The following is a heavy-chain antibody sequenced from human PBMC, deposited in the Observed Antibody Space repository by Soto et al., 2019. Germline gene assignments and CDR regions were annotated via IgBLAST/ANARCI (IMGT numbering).Heavy chain of an antibody. V-gene: IGHV4-59*01. CDR1: GGSISSYY. Sequence: SETLSLTCTVSGGSISSYYWSWILQPPGKGLEWIGYIYYSGSTNYNPSLKSRVTISVDTSKNQFSLKLSSVTAADTAVYYCARGRLRYFDYWGQGTLVTVCS. CDR2: IYYSGST. J-gene: IGHJ4*02. CDR3: ARGRLRYFDY. D-gene: IGHD6-25*01.